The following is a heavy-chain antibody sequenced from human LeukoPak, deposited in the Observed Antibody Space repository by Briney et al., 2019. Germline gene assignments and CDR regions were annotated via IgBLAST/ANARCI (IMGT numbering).Heavy chain of an antibody. CDR2: IYYSGST. CDR1: GGSISSYY. J-gene: IGHJ5*02. CDR3: ARTILPRWWFDP. V-gene: IGHV4-59*01. D-gene: IGHD2-21*01. Sequence: SETLSLTCTVSGGSISSYYWSWIRQPPGKGLEWIGYIYYSGSTNYNPSLKSRVTISVDTSKNQFSLKLSSVTAADTAVYYCARTILPRWWFDPWGQGTLVTVSS.